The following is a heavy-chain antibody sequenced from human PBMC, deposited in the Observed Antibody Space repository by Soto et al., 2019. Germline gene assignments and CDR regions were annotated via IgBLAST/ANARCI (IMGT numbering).Heavy chain of an antibody. CDR2: ISGSGDDI. V-gene: IGHV3-23*01. Sequence: PGGSLRLSCAASGFTFSSSAMTWVRQAPGKGLEWVSAISGSGDDIYYADSVKGRFTISRDNSKNTLYLQMNSLRAEDTAVYYCAKYPGGSGYQVPAEYFHHWGQGTLVTVSS. J-gene: IGHJ1*01. CDR3: AKYPGGSGYQVPAEYFHH. CDR1: GFTFSSSA. D-gene: IGHD3-22*01.